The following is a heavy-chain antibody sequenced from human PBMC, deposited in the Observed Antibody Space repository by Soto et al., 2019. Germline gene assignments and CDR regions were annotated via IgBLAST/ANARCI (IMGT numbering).Heavy chain of an antibody. CDR2: ISAYNGNT. D-gene: IGHD2-15*01. J-gene: IGHJ4*02. CDR3: ARDPSPRGYCSGGSCFPAL. CDR1: GYTFTSYG. V-gene: IGHV1-18*01. Sequence: ASVKVSCKASGYTFTSYGISWVRQAPGQGLERMGWISAYNGNTNYAQKLQGRVTMTTDTSTSTAYMELRSLRSDDTAVYYFARDPSPRGYCSGGSCFPALWGQGTLVTVSS.